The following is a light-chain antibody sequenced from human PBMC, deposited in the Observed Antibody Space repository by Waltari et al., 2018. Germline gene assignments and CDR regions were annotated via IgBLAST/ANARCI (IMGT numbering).Light chain of an antibody. CDR2: GNT. Sequence: QPVLTQPPSMSGAPGQKVTIPCTGGSSNFGAGYDIQWYQQFPVTAPKLLIFGNTNRPAGVPGRFSGSRSGTSASLAIAGLQSEDEAVYCQSFDSSLSASVFGIGTKLTVL. J-gene: IGLJ3*02. V-gene: IGLV1-40*01. CDR3: QSFDSSLSASV. CDR1: SSNFGAGYD.